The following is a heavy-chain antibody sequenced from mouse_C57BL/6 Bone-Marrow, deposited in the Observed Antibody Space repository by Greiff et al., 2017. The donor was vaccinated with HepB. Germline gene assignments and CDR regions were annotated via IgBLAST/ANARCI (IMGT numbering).Heavy chain of an antibody. D-gene: IGHD2-2*01. J-gene: IGHJ4*01. CDR2: IDPETGGT. Sequence: QVQLQQSGAELVRPGASVTLSCKASGYTFTDYEMHWVKQTPVHGLEWIGAIDPETGGTAYNQKFKGKAILTADKSSSTAYMELRSLTSDDSAVYYCTRGWLPYYYAMDYWGQGTSVTVSS. CDR1: GYTFTDYE. CDR3: TRGWLPYYYAMDY. V-gene: IGHV1-15*01.